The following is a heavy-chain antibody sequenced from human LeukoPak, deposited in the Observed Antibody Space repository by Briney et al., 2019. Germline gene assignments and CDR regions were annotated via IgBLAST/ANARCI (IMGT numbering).Heavy chain of an antibody. CDR1: ELTFDDYA. CDR2: ISWNSGSI. V-gene: IGHV3-9*01. D-gene: IGHD3-22*01. Sequence: GRSLRLSCAASELTFDDYAMNWVRQAPEKGLEWVSDISWNSGSIGYADSVKGRFTISRDNAKNSLYLQMNSLRAEDTALYYCAKETGYYDSSGSLGYWGQGTLVTVSS. CDR3: AKETGYYDSSGSLGY. J-gene: IGHJ4*02.